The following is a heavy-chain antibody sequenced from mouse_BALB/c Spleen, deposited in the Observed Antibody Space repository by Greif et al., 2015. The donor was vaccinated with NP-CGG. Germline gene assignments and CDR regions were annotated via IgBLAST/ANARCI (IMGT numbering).Heavy chain of an antibody. CDR3: ARTPKPSSTMITTRDY. V-gene: IGHV1S81*02. Sequence: QVQLQQSGAELVKPGASVKLSCKASGYTFTSYWMHWVKQRPGQGLEWIGEINPSNGRTNYNEKFKSKATLTVDKSSSTAYMQRSSLTSEDSAVYYCARTPKPSSTMITTRDYWGQGTSVTVSS. CDR1: GYTFTSYW. CDR2: INPSNGRT. J-gene: IGHJ4*01. D-gene: IGHD2-4*01.